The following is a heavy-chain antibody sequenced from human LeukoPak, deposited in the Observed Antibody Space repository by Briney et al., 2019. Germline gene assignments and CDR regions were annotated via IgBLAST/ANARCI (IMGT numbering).Heavy chain of an antibody. V-gene: IGHV1-69*06. CDR3: ASGRTDIVVVPATLRNYYFDY. Sequence: SVKVSCKASGGTFSSYDISWVRQAPGQGLEWMGGIMPISGTVNYAQKFQGRVTITADKPTNTAYMELSSLRSEDTAVYYCASGRTDIVVVPATLRNYYFDYWGQGTLVTVSS. CDR2: IMPISGTV. CDR1: GGTFSSYD. D-gene: IGHD2-2*01. J-gene: IGHJ4*02.